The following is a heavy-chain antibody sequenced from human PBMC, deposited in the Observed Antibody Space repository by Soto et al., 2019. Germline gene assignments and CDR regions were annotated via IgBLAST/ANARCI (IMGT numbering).Heavy chain of an antibody. Sequence: GGSLRLSCVASASTFSNYEMNWVRQAPGKGLEWVSYISEGGGSIHYADSVKGRFTISRDNAKNSLYLQMNSLRAEDTATYYCARNKGDYVVYWGQGTLVTVSS. CDR3: ARNKGDYVVY. J-gene: IGHJ4*02. CDR1: ASTFSNYE. CDR2: ISEGGGSI. V-gene: IGHV3-48*03.